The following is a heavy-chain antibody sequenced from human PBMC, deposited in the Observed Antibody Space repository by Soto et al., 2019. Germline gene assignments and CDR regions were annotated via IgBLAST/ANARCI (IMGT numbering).Heavy chain of an antibody. J-gene: IGHJ4*02. CDR3: ATRKKIAARQDQIDY. V-gene: IGHV4-39*01. CDR1: GGSISSSSYY. D-gene: IGHD6-6*01. Sequence: QLQLQESGPGLVKPSETLSLTCTVSGGSISSSSYYWGWIRQPPGKGLEWIGSIYYSGSTYYNPSLKSRVTIAVDTSKNQFSLKLSSVTAADTAVYYCATRKKIAARQDQIDYWGQGTMVTVSS. CDR2: IYYSGST.